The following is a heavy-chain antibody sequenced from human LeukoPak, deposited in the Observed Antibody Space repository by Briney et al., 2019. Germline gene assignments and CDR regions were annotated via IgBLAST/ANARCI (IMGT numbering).Heavy chain of an antibody. J-gene: IGHJ3*01. Sequence: PGGSLRLSCAASGFTFRDHWIHWVRQAPGKGLVWVGRIDNDGSDTIYADSVKGRFTVSRDNAKNTLFLQMNSLRAEDTAVYFCARGGFSHGFDVWGQGTVVTVSS. CDR1: GFTFRDHW. CDR3: ARGGFSHGFDV. D-gene: IGHD5-12*01. V-gene: IGHV3-74*01. CDR2: IDNDGSDT.